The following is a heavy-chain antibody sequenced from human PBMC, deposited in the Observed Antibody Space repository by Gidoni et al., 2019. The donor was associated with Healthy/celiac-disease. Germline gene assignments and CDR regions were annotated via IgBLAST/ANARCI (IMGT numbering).Heavy chain of an antibody. CDR2: IYHSGST. CDR3: ASSSSSWYVYFDY. V-gene: IGHV4-34*01. D-gene: IGHD6-13*01. CDR1: GGSFSCYY. Sequence: QVQLQQRGAGQLKPSETLSLTGAVYGGSFSCYYWSGSRQPPGKGLEWIVEIYHSGSTNYNPSLMSRVIISLVTSNTQFSRNLRSVTAAVTSVYYCASSSSSWYVYFDYWGQGTLVTVSS. J-gene: IGHJ4*02.